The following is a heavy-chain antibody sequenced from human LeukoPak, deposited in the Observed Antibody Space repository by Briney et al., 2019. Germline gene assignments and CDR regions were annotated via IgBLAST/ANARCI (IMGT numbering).Heavy chain of an antibody. CDR2: ISANNEYT. D-gene: IGHD5-18*01. Sequence: ASVKVSCRTSGYTFTTNGISWVRQAPGQGLEWMGWISANNEYTKYAQKFQDRAVMTTDTSTSTDYMELRSLRSDDTAVYYCARDLLAYSYGSDAFDIWGQGTMVTVSS. J-gene: IGHJ3*02. CDR1: GYTFTTNG. CDR3: ARDLLAYSYGSDAFDI. V-gene: IGHV1-18*01.